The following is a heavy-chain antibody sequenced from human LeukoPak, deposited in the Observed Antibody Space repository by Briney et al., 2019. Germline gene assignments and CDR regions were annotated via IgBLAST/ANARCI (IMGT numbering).Heavy chain of an antibody. CDR2: IYYSGST. J-gene: IGHJ4*02. D-gene: IGHD3-10*01. Sequence: SSETLSLTCTVSGGSISTYYWSGIRQSPGKGLEWIGYIYYSGSTSYNPSLKSRVTISIDTSKTQFSLKLSSVTAADTAVYYCARVVYSGSWGYFDYWGQGALVTVSS. V-gene: IGHV4-59*01. CDR3: ARVVYSGSWGYFDY. CDR1: GGSISTYY.